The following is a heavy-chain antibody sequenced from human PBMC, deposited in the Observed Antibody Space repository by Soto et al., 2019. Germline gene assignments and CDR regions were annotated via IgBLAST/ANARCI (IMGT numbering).Heavy chain of an antibody. CDR2: IYYSGST. V-gene: IGHV4-31*03. J-gene: IGHJ6*02. D-gene: IGHD2-2*01. CDR1: GDSISSGGYY. CDR3: ARGARYCSSTSCSHYGMDV. Sequence: TSETLSLTCTVSGDSISSGGYYWSWIRQHPGKGLEWIGYIYYSGSTYYNPSLKSRVTISVDTSKNQFSLKLSSVTAADTAVYYCARGARYCSSTSCSHYGMDVWDQGTTVTAP.